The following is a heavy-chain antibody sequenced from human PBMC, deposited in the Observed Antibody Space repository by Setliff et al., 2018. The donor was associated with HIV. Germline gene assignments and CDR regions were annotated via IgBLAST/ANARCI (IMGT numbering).Heavy chain of an antibody. D-gene: IGHD6-6*01. J-gene: IGHJ4*02. CDR2: IYYSGST. Sequence: PSETLSLTCTVSGGSISRHYWSWIRQPPGKGLEWIGSIYYSGSTNCNPSLKSRVTISVDTSKEQFSLKLSSVTAADTAVYYCARDLGEQLAFFDYWGQGTLVTVSS. V-gene: IGHV4-59*11. CDR1: GGSISRHY. CDR3: ARDLGEQLAFFDY.